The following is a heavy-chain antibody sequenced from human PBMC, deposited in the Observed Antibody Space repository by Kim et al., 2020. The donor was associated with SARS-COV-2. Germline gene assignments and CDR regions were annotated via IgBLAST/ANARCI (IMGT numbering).Heavy chain of an antibody. J-gene: IGHJ6*02. Sequence: QKFQGRCTITADDSTSTAYMELSSLRSEDTAVYYCARPSPFWSGYHSMDVWGQGTTVTVSS. D-gene: IGHD3-3*01. V-gene: IGHV1-69*01. CDR3: ARPSPFWSGYHSMDV.